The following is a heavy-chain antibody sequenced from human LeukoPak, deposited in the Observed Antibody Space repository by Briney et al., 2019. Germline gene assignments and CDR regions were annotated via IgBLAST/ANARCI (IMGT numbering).Heavy chain of an antibody. J-gene: IGHJ4*02. CDR1: GYTFTGYY. D-gene: IGHD2-2*01. V-gene: IGHV1-2*02. CDR2: INPNSGGT. Sequence: VSVKVSCKASGYTFTGYYMHWVRQAPGQGLEWMGWINPNSGGTNYAQKFQGRVTMTRDTSISTAYMELSRLRSDDTAVYYCARRSSSTSCLDYWGQGTLVTVSS. CDR3: ARRSSSTSCLDY.